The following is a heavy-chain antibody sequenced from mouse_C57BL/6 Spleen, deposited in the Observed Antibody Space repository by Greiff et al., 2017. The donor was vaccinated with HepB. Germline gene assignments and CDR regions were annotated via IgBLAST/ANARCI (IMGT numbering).Heavy chain of an antibody. V-gene: IGHV1-18*01. CDR3: ARHPKLGLHFDY. D-gene: IGHD4-1*01. CDR1: GYTFTDYN. J-gene: IGHJ2*01. CDR2: INPNNGGT. Sequence: EVKLQESGPELVKPGASVKIPCKASGYTFTDYNMDWVKQSHGKSLEWIGDINPNNGGTIYNQKFKGKATLTVDKSSSTAYMELRSLTSEDTAVYYCARHPKLGLHFDYWGQGTTLTVSS.